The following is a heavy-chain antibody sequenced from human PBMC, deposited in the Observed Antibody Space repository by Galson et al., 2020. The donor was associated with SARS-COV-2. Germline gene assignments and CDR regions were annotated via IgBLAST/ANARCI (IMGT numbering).Heavy chain of an antibody. V-gene: IGHV4-61*01. Sequence: SETLSLTCTVSGVSVSSASYYWSWIRQPPGKGLEWIGYMDYSGSTNYNPSLKSRVTISVDTSKNQFSLKLSSVTAADTAVYYCARVVGSRGILADYWGQGTLVTVSS. J-gene: IGHJ4*02. CDR1: GVSVSSASYY. CDR2: MDYSGST. CDR3: ARVVGSRGILADY. D-gene: IGHD1-26*01.